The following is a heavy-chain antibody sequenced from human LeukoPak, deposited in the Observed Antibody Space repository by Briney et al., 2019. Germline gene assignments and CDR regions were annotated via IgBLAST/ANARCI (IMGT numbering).Heavy chain of an antibody. CDR2: IYTSGST. D-gene: IGHD3-22*01. J-gene: IGHJ6*03. V-gene: IGHV4-4*07. Sequence: SETLSLTCTVSGVSLSSDNWSGIRQPPREGLEWIGHIYTSGSTTYTPSLKRRVTTSVDTSKNQFSLNLTSVTDADTAVYYCASEAYYYDSSGYYSIDLNDYYYYYYMDVWGKGTTVTVSS. CDR3: ASEAYYYDSSGYYSIDLNDYYYYYYMDV. CDR1: GVSLSSDN.